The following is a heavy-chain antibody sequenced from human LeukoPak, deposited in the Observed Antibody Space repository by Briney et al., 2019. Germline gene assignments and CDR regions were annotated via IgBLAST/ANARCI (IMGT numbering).Heavy chain of an antibody. J-gene: IGHJ6*03. CDR3: ARGRGTSGSDRDFYYYYYMDV. Sequence: ASVKVSCKASGYTFTSFAMHWVRQAPGQRPQWMGWINAANGHTKYSQDFQDRISITRDTSANTVYMELGNLKSEDMGVYYCARGRGTSGSDRDFYYYYYMDVWGQGTLVTVSS. CDR1: GYTFTSFA. D-gene: IGHD2-15*01. CDR2: INAANGHT. V-gene: IGHV1-3*03.